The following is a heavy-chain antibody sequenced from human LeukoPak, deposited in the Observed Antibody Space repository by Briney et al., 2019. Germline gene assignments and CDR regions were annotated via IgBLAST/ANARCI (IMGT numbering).Heavy chain of an antibody. CDR1: GGSISSYY. J-gene: IGHJ4*02. D-gene: IGHD3-10*01. CDR3: ARLNYYGSGSYYPSRTHVDY. V-gene: IGHV4-59*01. Sequence: SETLSLTCTVSGGSISSYYWSWIRQPPGEGLEWIGYIYYSGSTNYNPSLKSRVTISVDTSKNQFSLKLSSVTAADTAVYYCARLNYYGSGSYYPSRTHVDYWGQGTLVTVSS. CDR2: IYYSGST.